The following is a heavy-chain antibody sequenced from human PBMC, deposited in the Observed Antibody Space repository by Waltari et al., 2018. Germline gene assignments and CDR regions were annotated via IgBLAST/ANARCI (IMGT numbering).Heavy chain of an antibody. V-gene: IGHV3-23*04. CDR3: AKSGNIRLRATTFRDAFDL. CDR2: IGVSGVTI. Sequence: EVQLVESGGGLVQPGGSLRLSCAASGFTFSSYAMSWVRQSPGKGLEWVSSIGVSGVTIFYEDSVKGRFTTSRDNSKNTLYLQMDSLRAEDTAIYYCAKSGNIRLRATTFRDAFDLWGQGTKVTVSS. D-gene: IGHD1-26*01. J-gene: IGHJ3*01. CDR1: GFTFSSYA.